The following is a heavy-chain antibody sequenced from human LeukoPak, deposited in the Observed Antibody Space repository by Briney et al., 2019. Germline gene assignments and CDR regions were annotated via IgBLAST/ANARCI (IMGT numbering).Heavy chain of an antibody. J-gene: IGHJ5*02. D-gene: IGHD3-16*02. CDR3: ARAYSGYTPPFDP. V-gene: IGHV1-2*06. CDR1: GYTFTGYY. Sequence: ASVKVSSKASGYTFTGYYMHWVRQAPGQGLEWMGRINPNSGGTNYAQKFQGRVTMTRDTSVNTAYLGLSRLRSDDTAVYYCARAYSGYTPPFDPWGQGTLVTVSS. CDR2: INPNSGGT.